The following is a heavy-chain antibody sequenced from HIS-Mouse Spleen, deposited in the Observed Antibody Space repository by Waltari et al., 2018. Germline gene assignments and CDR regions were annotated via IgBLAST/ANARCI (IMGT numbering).Heavy chain of an antibody. Sequence: QVTLRESGPALVKPTQTLTLTCTFSGFSPSTSGMCVSWIRQPPGKVLEWLASIDWDDDKYYSTSLKTRLTISKDTSKNQVVLTMTNMDPVDTATYYCARIAEGYSSGWYAFDYWGQGTLVTVSS. CDR1: GFSPSTSGMC. CDR2: IDWDDDK. D-gene: IGHD6-19*01. V-gene: IGHV2-70*15. CDR3: ARIAEGYSSGWYAFDY. J-gene: IGHJ4*02.